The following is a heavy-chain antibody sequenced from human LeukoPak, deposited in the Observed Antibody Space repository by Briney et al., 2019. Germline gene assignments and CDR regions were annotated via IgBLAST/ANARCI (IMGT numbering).Heavy chain of an antibody. CDR3: ATLYGGQRADGY. J-gene: IGHJ4*02. V-gene: IGHV3-53*01. Sequence: PGGSLRLSCAASGFIVTKNYMSWVRQAPGKGLEWVSAIYAGDTTEYADSVKGRFIISRDISKNTLYLQMNTVRTEDTAVYYCATLYGGQRADGYWGQGTLVIVSS. D-gene: IGHD2-8*01. CDR2: IYAGDTT. CDR1: GFIVTKNY.